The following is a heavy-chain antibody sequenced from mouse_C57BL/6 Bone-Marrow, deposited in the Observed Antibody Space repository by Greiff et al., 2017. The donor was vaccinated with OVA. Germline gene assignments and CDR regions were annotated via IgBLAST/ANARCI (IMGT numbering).Heavy chain of an antibody. V-gene: IGHV14-4*01. CDR2: IDPENGDT. CDR3: TTTDWDYAMDY. Sequence: EVQLQQSGAELVRPGASVKLSCTASGFNIKDDYMHWVKQRTEQGLEWIGWIDPENGDTEYASKFQGKATITADTSSNTAYLQLSSLTSEDTAVYYCTTTDWDYAMDYWGQGTSVTVSS. CDR1: GFNIKDDY. J-gene: IGHJ4*01. D-gene: IGHD4-1*01.